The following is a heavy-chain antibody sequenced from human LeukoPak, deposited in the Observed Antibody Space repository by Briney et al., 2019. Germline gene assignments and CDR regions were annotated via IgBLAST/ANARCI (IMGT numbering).Heavy chain of an antibody. CDR2: IYSGGDT. Sequence: GGSLRLSCAASGFTVSGNYMSWVRQAPGKGLECVAVIYSGGDTYYADSVKGRFTISRDKSKNTLYLQMNSLRVEDAAVYYCARDWDDGIAERPAWGQGTLVTVSS. CDR1: GFTVSGNY. V-gene: IGHV3-53*01. J-gene: IGHJ5*02. D-gene: IGHD6-13*01. CDR3: ARDWDDGIAERPA.